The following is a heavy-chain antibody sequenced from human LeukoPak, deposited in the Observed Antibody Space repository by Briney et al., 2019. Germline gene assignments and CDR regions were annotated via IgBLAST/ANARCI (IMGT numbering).Heavy chain of an antibody. CDR2: IKQDGSEK. CDR3: ASDRDYYDSSGYLFDY. CDR1: GFTFSSYW. Sequence: GGSLRLSCVASGFTFSSYWMSWVRQAPGKGLEWVANIKQDGSEKYYVDSVKGRFTISRDNAKNSLYLQMNSLRAEDTAVYYCASDRDYYDSSGYLFDYWGQGTLVTVSS. J-gene: IGHJ4*02. V-gene: IGHV3-7*01. D-gene: IGHD3-22*01.